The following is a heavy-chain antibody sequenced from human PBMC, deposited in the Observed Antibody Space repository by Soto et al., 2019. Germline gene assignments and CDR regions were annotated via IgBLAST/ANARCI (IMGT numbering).Heavy chain of an antibody. CDR2: ISAYNGNT. V-gene: IGHV1-18*01. J-gene: IGHJ4*02. CDR1: GYTFTSYG. D-gene: IGHD5-12*01. CDR3: ARAISGYVT. Sequence: ASVKVSCKASGYTFTSYGISWVRQAPGQGLEWMGWISAYNGNTNYSQKFQGRVTLTRDTSASTAYMDLSSLTSEDAAIYYCARAISGYVTWGQGTLVTVSS.